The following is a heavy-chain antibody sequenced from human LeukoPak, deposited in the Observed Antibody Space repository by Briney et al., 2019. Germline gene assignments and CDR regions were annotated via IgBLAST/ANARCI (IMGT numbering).Heavy chain of an antibody. Sequence: PGRSLRLSCAASGFTFSSYGMHWVRQAPGKGLEWVAVISYDGSNKYYADSVKGRFTISRDNSKNTLYLQMNSLRAEDTAVYYCAKDLTYSSGLKVDYWGQGTLVTVSS. V-gene: IGHV3-30*18. CDR3: AKDLTYSSGLKVDY. CDR2: ISYDGSNK. J-gene: IGHJ4*02. CDR1: GFTFSSYG. D-gene: IGHD6-19*01.